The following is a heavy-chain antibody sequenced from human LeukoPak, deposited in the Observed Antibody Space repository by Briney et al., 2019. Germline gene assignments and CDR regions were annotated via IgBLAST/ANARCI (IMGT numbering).Heavy chain of an antibody. V-gene: IGHV4-34*01. Sequence: TSETLSLTCAVYGGSFSGYYWSWIRQPPGKGLEWIGEINHSGGANYNPSLKSRVTISLDTSKNQFSLKLSSVTAADTALYYCARGQGTVTTHWGQGTLVTVSS. J-gene: IGHJ4*02. CDR2: INHSGGA. D-gene: IGHD4-17*01. CDR3: ARGQGTVTTH. CDR1: GGSFSGYY.